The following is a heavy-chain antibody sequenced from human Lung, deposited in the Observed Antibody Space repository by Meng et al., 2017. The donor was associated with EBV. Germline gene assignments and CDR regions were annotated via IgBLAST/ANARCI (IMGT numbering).Heavy chain of an antibody. D-gene: IGHD4-11*01. J-gene: IGHJ4*02. CDR1: GGSISSGKYY. V-gene: IGHV4-30-4*01. CDR3: AATVNDGYFDY. Sequence: QVQRQESGPGLGKPSETLSLTRTFSGGSISSGKYYWNWIRQPPGKGPEWIGYIFSSGDTYYNPSLKSGITMSRDTSRNQFSLKVNSVTAADTAVYYCAATVNDGYFDYWGQGTLVTVSS. CDR2: IFSSGDT.